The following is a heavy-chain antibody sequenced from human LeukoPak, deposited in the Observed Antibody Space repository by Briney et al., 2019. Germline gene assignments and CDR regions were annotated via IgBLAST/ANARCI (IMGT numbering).Heavy chain of an antibody. Sequence: SSETLSLTCTVSGGSISSYYWSWIRQPAGKGLEWIGRIYTSGSTNYNPSLKSRVTISVDTSKNQFSLKLSSVTAADTAVYYCARLKRVQLWLGRNYYYYMDVWGKGTTVTISS. CDR3: ARLKRVQLWLGRNYYYYMDV. V-gene: IGHV4-4*07. CDR2: IYTSGST. D-gene: IGHD5-18*01. J-gene: IGHJ6*03. CDR1: GGSISSYY.